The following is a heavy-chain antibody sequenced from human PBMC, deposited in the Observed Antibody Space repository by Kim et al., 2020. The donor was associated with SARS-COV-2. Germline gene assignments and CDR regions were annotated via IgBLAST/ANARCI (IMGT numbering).Heavy chain of an antibody. CDR2: ISYDGSNK. J-gene: IGHJ6*02. CDR1: GFTFSSYG. Sequence: GGSLRLSCAASGFTFSSYGMHWVRQAPGKGLEWVAVISYDGSNKYYADSVKGRFTISRDNSKNTLYLQMNSLRAEDTAVYYCAKDGATVTSPPYGMDVWGQGTTVTVSS. D-gene: IGHD4-17*01. V-gene: IGHV3-30*18. CDR3: AKDGATVTSPPYGMDV.